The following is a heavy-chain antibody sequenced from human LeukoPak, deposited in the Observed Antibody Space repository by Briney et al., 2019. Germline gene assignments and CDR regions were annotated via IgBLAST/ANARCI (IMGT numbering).Heavy chain of an antibody. D-gene: IGHD3-22*01. Sequence: PSETLALTCAGYGGSFRGYYWGWIRQPPGKGLEWNWEINHSGSTNYNPSLKSRVTISVDTSKNQFSLKLSSVTAADTAVYYCARFADYYDSSGYYSGMDVWGQGTTVTVSS. CDR1: GGSFRGYY. V-gene: IGHV4-34*01. CDR2: INHSGST. CDR3: ARFADYYDSSGYYSGMDV. J-gene: IGHJ6*02.